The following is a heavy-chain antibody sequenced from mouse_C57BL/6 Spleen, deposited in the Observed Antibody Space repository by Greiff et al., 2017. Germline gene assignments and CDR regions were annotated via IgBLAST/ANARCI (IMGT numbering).Heavy chain of an antibody. V-gene: IGHV7-3*01. CDR1: GFTFTAYY. J-gene: IGHJ3*01. CDR3: ARPLTTGAWFAY. CDR2: IRNKANGYTT. D-gene: IGHD1-1*01. Sequence: EVQVVESGGGLVQPGGSLSLSCAASGFTFTAYYMSWVRQPPGKALDWLGFIRNKANGYTTESSASVKGRFTISRVNSQSILYLQMNALRAEDSATDYCARPLTTGAWFAYWGQGTLVTVSA.